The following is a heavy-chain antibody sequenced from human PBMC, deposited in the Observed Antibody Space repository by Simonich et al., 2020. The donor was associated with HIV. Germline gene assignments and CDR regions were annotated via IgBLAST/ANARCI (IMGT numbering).Heavy chain of an antibody. Sequence: EVQLVESGGGLVQPGGSLRLSCAASGFTFSSYWMHWVRQAPGKGLVWVSRINSDGRSTSYAESVKGRFTISRDNGNNMLYLQMNSLRVEDTAVYYCVRDRYDFWSGRDAFDIWGQGTMVTVSS. J-gene: IGHJ3*02. D-gene: IGHD3-3*01. CDR1: GFTFSSYW. CDR3: VRDRYDFWSGRDAFDI. CDR2: INSDGRST. V-gene: IGHV3-74*01.